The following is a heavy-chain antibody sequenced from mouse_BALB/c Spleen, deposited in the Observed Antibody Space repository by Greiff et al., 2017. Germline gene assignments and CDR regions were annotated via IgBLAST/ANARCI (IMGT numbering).Heavy chain of an antibody. CDR2: IWAGGST. V-gene: IGHV2-9*02. D-gene: IGHD1-1*01. CDR3: AREVHYYGPFDY. J-gene: IGHJ2*01. CDR1: GFSLTGYG. Sequence: QVQLKESGPGLVAPSQSLSITCTVSGFSLTGYGVHWVRQPPGKGLEWLGVIWAGGSTNYNSALMSRLSISKDNSKSQVFLKMNSLQTDDTAMYYCAREVHYYGPFDYWGQGTTRTVSS.